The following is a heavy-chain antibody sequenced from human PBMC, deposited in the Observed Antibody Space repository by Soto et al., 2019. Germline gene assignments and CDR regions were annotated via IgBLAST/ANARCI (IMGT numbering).Heavy chain of an antibody. D-gene: IGHD6-13*01. Sequence: ASVKVSCKASGYTFTGYYMHWVRQAPGQGLEWMGWINPNSGGTNYAQKFQGWVTMTRDTSISTAYMELSRLRSDDTAVYYCARGGSWYGGDYYYYHMDVWGKGTTVTVSS. V-gene: IGHV1-2*04. CDR2: INPNSGGT. J-gene: IGHJ6*03. CDR1: GYTFTGYY. CDR3: ARGGSWYGGDYYYYHMDV.